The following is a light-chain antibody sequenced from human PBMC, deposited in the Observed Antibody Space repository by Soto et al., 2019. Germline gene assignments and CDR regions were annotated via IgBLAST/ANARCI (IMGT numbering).Light chain of an antibody. J-gene: IGKJ4*01. Sequence: ENLLTQSPATLSLSPGQRATLSCRASQSISTYLAWYQQKPGQAPRLLIYDASKRATGIPARFSGSGSGTDFTLTISTQEVEDFAVYYCQQRSSWPLTFGGGTKVEI. CDR3: QQRSSWPLT. CDR1: QSISTY. V-gene: IGKV3-11*01. CDR2: DAS.